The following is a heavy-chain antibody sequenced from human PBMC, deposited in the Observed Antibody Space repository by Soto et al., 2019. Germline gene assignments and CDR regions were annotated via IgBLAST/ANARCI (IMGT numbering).Heavy chain of an antibody. Sequence: GASVKVSCKASGGTFSSYTISWVRQAPGQGLEWMGWISAYNGNTNYAQKLQGRVTMTTDTSTSTAYMELRSLRSDDTAVYYCARVSDYYGSGGPWGQGTLVTVSS. V-gene: IGHV1-18*01. CDR3: ARVSDYYGSGGP. D-gene: IGHD3-10*01. CDR2: ISAYNGNT. CDR1: GGTFSSYT. J-gene: IGHJ5*02.